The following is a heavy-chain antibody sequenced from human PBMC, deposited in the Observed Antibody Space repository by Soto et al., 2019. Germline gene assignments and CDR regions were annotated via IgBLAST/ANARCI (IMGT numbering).Heavy chain of an antibody. Sequence: QVQLQESGPGLVKPSGTLSLTCAVSGDSVSSPYYWCWVRQPPGKGLEWIGEVFHTGTTSYNPSLRSRVTISMDRSINQFSLDLSSVPAADTAVYYCARSAGWYAIHAWGPGPLV. CDR2: VFHTGTT. V-gene: IGHV4-4*02. CDR1: GDSVSSPYY. CDR3: ARSAGWYAIHA. J-gene: IGHJ5*02. D-gene: IGHD6-19*01.